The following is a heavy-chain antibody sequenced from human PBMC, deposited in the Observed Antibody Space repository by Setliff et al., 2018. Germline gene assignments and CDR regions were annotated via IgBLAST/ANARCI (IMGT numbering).Heavy chain of an antibody. CDR3: ASGYCSSPSCFFAGWFDP. CDR1: GGSISSGSNY. Sequence: PSETLSLTCTVSGGSISSGSNYWSWIRQPAGRGLEWIGHIDPSGDTNYSPSLKSRVTISRDTSKNQLSLKLTSVTAADTTVYYCASGYCSSPSCFFAGWFDPWGQGTLVTVSS. V-gene: IGHV4-61*09. CDR2: IDPSGDT. D-gene: IGHD2-2*03. J-gene: IGHJ5*02.